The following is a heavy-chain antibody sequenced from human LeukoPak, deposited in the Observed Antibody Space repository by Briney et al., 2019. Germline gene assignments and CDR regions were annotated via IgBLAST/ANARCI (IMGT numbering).Heavy chain of an antibody. Sequence: GESLKISCKGSGYSFTSYWIGWVRQMPGKGLEWMGIIYPGDSDTRYSPSFQGQVTIPADKSISTAYLQWSSLKASDTAMYYYARHGPVVVPAARGNYYYGMDVWGQGTTVTVSS. CDR3: ARHGPVVVPAARGNYYYGMDV. V-gene: IGHV5-51*01. J-gene: IGHJ6*02. CDR1: GYSFTSYW. CDR2: IYPGDSDT. D-gene: IGHD2-2*01.